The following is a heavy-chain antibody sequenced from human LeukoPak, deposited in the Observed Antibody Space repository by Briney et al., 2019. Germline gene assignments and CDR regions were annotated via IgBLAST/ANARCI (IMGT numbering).Heavy chain of an antibody. V-gene: IGHV3-23*01. J-gene: IGHJ2*01. CDR2: ISGSGGST. CDR1: GFTFSSYA. Sequence: PGGPLRLSCAASGFTFSSYAMSWVRQAPGKGLEWVSAISGSGGSTYYADSVKGRFTISRDNSKNTLYLQMNSLRAEDTAVYYCAKVPGYYYDSSGYNWYFDLWGRGTLVTVSS. CDR3: AKVPGYYYDSSGYNWYFDL. D-gene: IGHD3-22*01.